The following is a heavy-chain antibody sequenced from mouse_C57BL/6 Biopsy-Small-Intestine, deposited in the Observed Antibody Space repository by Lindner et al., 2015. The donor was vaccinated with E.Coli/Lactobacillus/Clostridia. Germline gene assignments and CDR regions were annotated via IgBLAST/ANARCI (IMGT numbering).Heavy chain of an antibody. CDR3: ARKSITTVVATDAY. Sequence: QLQESGAELARPGASVKLSCKASGYTFTSYGISWVKQRTGQGLEWIGEIYPRSGNTYYNEKFKGKATLTADKSSSTAYMELRSLTSEDSAVYFCARKSITTVVATDAYWGQGTLVTVSA. D-gene: IGHD1-1*01. CDR1: GYTFTSYG. J-gene: IGHJ3*01. V-gene: IGHV1-81*01. CDR2: IYPRSGNT.